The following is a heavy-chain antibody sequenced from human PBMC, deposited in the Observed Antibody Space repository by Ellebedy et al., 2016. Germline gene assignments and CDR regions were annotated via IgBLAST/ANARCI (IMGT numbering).Heavy chain of an antibody. D-gene: IGHD4-11*01. CDR2: INPSGSST. CDR3: ATEGTTTVSHFDS. V-gene: IGHV1-46*01. Sequence: ASVKVSCKAPEYIFTTYYIHWVRQAPGQGLEWMAMINPSGSSTTYEQKFQGRVTMTRDPSTSTVYMELNSLRSDDTAVYYCATEGTTTVSHFDSWGQGTLVTVSS. CDR1: EYIFTTYY. J-gene: IGHJ4*02.